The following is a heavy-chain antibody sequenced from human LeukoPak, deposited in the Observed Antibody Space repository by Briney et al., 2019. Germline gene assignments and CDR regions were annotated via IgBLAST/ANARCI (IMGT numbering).Heavy chain of an antibody. CDR1: GGSISSSSYY. J-gene: IGHJ4*02. CDR2: IYYSGST. V-gene: IGHV4-39*02. CDR3: ARDMGKQRGVGE. D-gene: IGHD3-16*01. Sequence: PSETLSLTCTVSGGSISSSSYYWGWIRQPPGKGLEWIGSIYYSGSTYYNPSLKSRVTISVDTSKNQFSLKLSSVTAADTAVYYCARDMGKQRGVGEWGQGTLVTVSS.